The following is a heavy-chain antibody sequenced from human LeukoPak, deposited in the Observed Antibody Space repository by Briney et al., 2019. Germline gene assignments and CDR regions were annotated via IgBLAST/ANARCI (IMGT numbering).Heavy chain of an antibody. CDR1: RYSIEGSGGYY. D-gene: IGHD2-8*01. CDR3: ARDRPDTKSRGFDF. V-gene: IGHV4-30-2*06. Sequence: PSETLSLTCTVSRYSIEGSGGYYWSWIRQFPGKGLEWIGHIYHTGNTLYNPSLKGRVSISVDKSKSQFSLKLASVTAADTATYYCARDRPDTKSRGFDFWGQGTLVTVSS. CDR2: IYHTGNT. J-gene: IGHJ4*02.